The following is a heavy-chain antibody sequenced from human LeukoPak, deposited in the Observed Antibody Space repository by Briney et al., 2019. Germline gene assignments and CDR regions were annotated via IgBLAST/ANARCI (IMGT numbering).Heavy chain of an antibody. V-gene: IGHV1-69*04. CDR1: GGTFSSYA. CDR3: ARGGGYGSQKLNWFDP. J-gene: IGHJ5*02. Sequence: SVKVSCKASGGTFSSYAISWVRQAPGQGLEWMGRIIPILGIANYAQKFQGRVTITADKSTSTAYMELSSLRSEDTAVYYCARGGGYGSQKLNWFDPWGQGTLVTVSS. D-gene: IGHD3-10*01. CDR2: IIPILGIA.